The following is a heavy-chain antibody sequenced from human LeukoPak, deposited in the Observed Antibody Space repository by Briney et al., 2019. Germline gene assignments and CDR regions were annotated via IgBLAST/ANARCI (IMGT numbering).Heavy chain of an antibody. CDR2: ISGSGVST. Sequence: GGSLRLSCAASGFTFSSYAMSWVRQAPGKGLEWVSAISGSGVSTYYADSVKGRFTISRDNSKNTLYLQVNSLRAEDTAVYYCAKASSCSGGSCYLDFDYWGQGTLVTVSS. J-gene: IGHJ4*02. CDR1: GFTFSSYA. CDR3: AKASSCSGGSCYLDFDY. V-gene: IGHV3-23*01. D-gene: IGHD2-15*01.